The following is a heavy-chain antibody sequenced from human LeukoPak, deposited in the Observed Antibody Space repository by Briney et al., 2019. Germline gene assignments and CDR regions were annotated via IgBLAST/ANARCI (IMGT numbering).Heavy chain of an antibody. Sequence: ASVKVSCDVSVYTLTELSMHWVRQAPGKGLEWMGGFDPEHGETVYAQKFQGRLTMTEDTSTHTAYMELSSLRSDDTAVYYCATDPVGYCNADGCYSVDYWGQGTLVTVSS. CDR2: FDPEHGET. CDR1: VYTLTELS. V-gene: IGHV1-24*01. CDR3: ATDPVGYCNADGCYSVDY. D-gene: IGHD2-15*01. J-gene: IGHJ4*02.